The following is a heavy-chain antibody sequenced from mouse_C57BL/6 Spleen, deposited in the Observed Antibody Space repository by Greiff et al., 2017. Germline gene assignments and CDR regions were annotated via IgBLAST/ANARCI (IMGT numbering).Heavy chain of an antibody. CDR1: GYTFTSYW. CDR2: IHPNSGST. CDR3: ARRNYDYAGGFAY. Sequence: QVQLQQPGAELVKPGASVKLSCKASGYTFTSYWMHWVKQRPGQGLEWIGMIHPNSGSTNYNEKFKSKATLTVDKSSSTAYMQLSSLTSEDSAVYYCARRNYDYAGGFAYWGQGTLVTVSA. D-gene: IGHD2-4*01. J-gene: IGHJ3*01. V-gene: IGHV1-64*01.